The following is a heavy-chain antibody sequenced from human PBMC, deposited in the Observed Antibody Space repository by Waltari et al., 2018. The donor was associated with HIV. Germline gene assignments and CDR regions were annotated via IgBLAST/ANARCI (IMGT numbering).Heavy chain of an antibody. CDR1: GGTFSSYA. J-gene: IGHJ5*02. Sequence: QVQLVQSGAEVKKPGSSVKVYCKASGGTFSSYAISWVRQAPGQGLGWMGGIIPISGTPNYAQKFQGRVTITADESTSTAYMELSSLRSEDTAVYYCARVSRTTVTTKINNWFDPWGQGTLVTVSS. D-gene: IGHD4-17*01. CDR2: IIPISGTP. V-gene: IGHV1-69*12. CDR3: ARVSRTTVTTKINNWFDP.